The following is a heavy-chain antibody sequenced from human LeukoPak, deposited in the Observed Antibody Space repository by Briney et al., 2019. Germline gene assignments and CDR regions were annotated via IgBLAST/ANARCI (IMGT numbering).Heavy chain of an antibody. Sequence: ASVKVSCKASGYTFTGYYMHWVRQAPGQGLEWMGWINPNSGGTNYAQKFQGRVTMTRDTSISTAYMELSRLRSDDTAVYYCARRDDILTGYYIFDYCGQGTLVTVSS. J-gene: IGHJ4*02. D-gene: IGHD3-9*01. CDR2: INPNSGGT. CDR3: ARRDDILTGYYIFDY. CDR1: GYTFTGYY. V-gene: IGHV1-2*02.